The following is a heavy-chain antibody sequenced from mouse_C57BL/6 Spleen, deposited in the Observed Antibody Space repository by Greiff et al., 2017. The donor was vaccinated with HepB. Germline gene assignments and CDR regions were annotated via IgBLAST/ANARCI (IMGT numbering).Heavy chain of an antibody. CDR2: ISSGSSTI. V-gene: IGHV5-17*01. D-gene: IGHD1-1*01. J-gene: IGHJ4*01. Sequence: EVKLVESGGGLVKPGGSLKLSCAASGFTFSDYGMHWVRQAPEKGLEWVAYISSGSSTIYYADTVKGRFTISRDNAKNTLFLQMTSLRSEDTAMYYCAKHYYGSPRAMDYWGQGTSVTVSS. CDR1: GFTFSDYG. CDR3: AKHYYGSPRAMDY.